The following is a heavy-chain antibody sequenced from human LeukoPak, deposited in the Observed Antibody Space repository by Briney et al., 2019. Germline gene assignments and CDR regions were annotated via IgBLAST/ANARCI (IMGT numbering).Heavy chain of an antibody. CDR3: ARVRYCSSTSCEGPYYFDY. CDR2: ISSSSSYT. D-gene: IGHD2-2*01. Sequence: GGSLRLSCAASGFTFSDYYMSWIRQAPGKGLEWVSYISSSSSYTNYADSVKGRFTISRDNAKNSLYLQINSLRAEDTAVYYCARVRYCSSTSCEGPYYFDYWGQGTLVTVSS. CDR1: GFTFSDYY. V-gene: IGHV3-11*06. J-gene: IGHJ4*02.